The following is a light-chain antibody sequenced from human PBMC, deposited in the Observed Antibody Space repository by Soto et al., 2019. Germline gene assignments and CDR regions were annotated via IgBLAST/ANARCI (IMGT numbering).Light chain of an antibody. V-gene: IGLV2-14*01. Sequence: QSALTQPASVSGSPGQSITISCTGTSSDVGGYNYVSWYQQHPGNAPKLMIYEVSNRPSGVSNRFSGSKSGNTASLTISGLQAEDEDDYYCNSYTSSNTRVFGTGTKLTVL. CDR2: EVS. CDR3: NSYTSSNTRV. J-gene: IGLJ1*01. CDR1: SSDVGGYNY.